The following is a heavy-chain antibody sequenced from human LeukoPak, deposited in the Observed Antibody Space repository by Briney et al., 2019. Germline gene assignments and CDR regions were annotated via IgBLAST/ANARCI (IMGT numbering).Heavy chain of an antibody. CDR1: AFTFSSYA. CDR3: AKGPVLLWFRELLDDNCFDP. J-gene: IGHJ5*02. V-gene: IGHV3-23*01. D-gene: IGHD3-10*01. CDR2: ISGSGGST. Sequence: PVGSLRLSCAASAFTFSSYAMSWVRQAPGKGLEWVSAISGSGGSTYYADSVKGRFTISRDNSKNTLYLQMNSLRAEDTAVYYCAKGPVLLWFRELLDDNCFDPWGQGTLVTVSS.